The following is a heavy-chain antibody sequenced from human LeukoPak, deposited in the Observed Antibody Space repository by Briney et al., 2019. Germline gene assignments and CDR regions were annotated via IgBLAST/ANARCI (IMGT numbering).Heavy chain of an antibody. J-gene: IGHJ5*02. V-gene: IGHV4-59*01. CDR3: ASGGFCGGTTCYPTWFDP. Sequence: SETLSLTCTVSGGSITSYHWSWIRQPPGKGLEWIGYISYSGSTNYNPSLKSRVTISIDTSKNQFSLKLSSVTAADTAVYFCASGGFCGGTTCYPTWFDPWGQGTLVTVSS. CDR2: ISYSGST. CDR1: GGSITSYH. D-gene: IGHD2-2*01.